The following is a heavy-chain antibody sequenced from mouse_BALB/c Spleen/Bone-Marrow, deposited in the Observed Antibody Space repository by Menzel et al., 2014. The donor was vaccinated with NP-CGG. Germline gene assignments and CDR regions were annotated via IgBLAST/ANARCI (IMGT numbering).Heavy chain of an antibody. CDR2: IYYSGTI. D-gene: IGHD2-12*01. Sequence: EVQLQQSGPGLVKPSQTVSLTCTVTGISITTGNYRWSWIRQFPGNKLEWIGYIYYSGTITYNPSLTSRTTITRDTSKNQFFLEMNSLNAEDTATYYGARVYCYDTYIDYWGQGTTLTVSS. CDR1: GISITTGNYR. V-gene: IGHV3-5*02. CDR3: ARVYCYDTYIDY. J-gene: IGHJ2*01.